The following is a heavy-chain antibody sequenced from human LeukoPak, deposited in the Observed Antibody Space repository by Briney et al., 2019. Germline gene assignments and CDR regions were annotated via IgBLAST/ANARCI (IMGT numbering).Heavy chain of an antibody. CDR3: AKGDGYCSSTSCYTDWFDP. CDR1: GFTFSSYA. J-gene: IGHJ5*02. D-gene: IGHD2-2*02. Sequence: GGSLRLSCAASGFTFSSYAMSWVRQAPGKGLEWVSAISGSGGSTYYADSVKGRFTISRDNSKNTLYLQMNSPRAEDTAVYYCAKGDGYCSSTSCYTDWFDPWGQGTLVTVSS. V-gene: IGHV3-23*01. CDR2: ISGSGGST.